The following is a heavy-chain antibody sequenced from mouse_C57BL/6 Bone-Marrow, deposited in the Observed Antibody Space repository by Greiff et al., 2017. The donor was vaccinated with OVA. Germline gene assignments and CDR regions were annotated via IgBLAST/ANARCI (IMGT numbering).Heavy chain of an antibody. CDR3: AGGPLITSVVATDWYFDV. CDR2: IDPSDSDT. Sequence: QVQLQQPGAELVRPGSSVKLSCKASGYTFTSYWMHWVKQRPIQGLEWIGNIDPSDSDTHYTQKFKDKATLTVDKSSSTAYMQLSSLTSEDSAVXCCAGGPLITSVVATDWYFDVWGTGTTVTVSS. V-gene: IGHV1-52*01. CDR1: GYTFTSYW. D-gene: IGHD1-1*01. J-gene: IGHJ1*03.